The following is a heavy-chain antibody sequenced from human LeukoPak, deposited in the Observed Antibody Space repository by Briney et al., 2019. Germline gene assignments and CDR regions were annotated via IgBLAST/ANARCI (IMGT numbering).Heavy chain of an antibody. V-gene: IGHV4-59*12. J-gene: IGHJ3*02. CDR2: IYYSGST. CDR1: GGSISSYY. Sequence: PSETLSLTCTVSGGSISSYYWSWIRQPPGKGLEWIGYIYYSGSTNYNPSLKSRVTISVATSKNQFSLKLSSVTAADTAVYYCARDLTWGAFDIWGQGTMVTVSS. D-gene: IGHD7-27*01. CDR3: ARDLTWGAFDI.